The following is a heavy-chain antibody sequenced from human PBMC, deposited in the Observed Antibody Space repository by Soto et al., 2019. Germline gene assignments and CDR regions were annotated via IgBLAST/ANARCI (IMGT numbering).Heavy chain of an antibody. V-gene: IGHV3-23*01. CDR3: AKEARVRYTAGDYFDH. Sequence: WLSXRLSGSSSEFIWTNYYINVFRQAPGKGLEWVSAIAVHDNTYYADSVRGRFNIYRDYSTNTVYLQMKRLRLEDTAVYYCAKEARVRYTAGDYFDHWAQGTLVNVSS. CDR2: IAVHDNT. J-gene: IGHJ4*02. CDR1: EFIWTNYY. D-gene: IGHD5-12*01.